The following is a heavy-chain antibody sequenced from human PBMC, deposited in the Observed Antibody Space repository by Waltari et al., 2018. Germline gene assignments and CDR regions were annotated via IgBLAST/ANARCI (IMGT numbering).Heavy chain of an antibody. CDR3: ARVRELLGYYYYMDV. CDR1: GYSISSGYY. D-gene: IGHD1-26*01. Sequence: QVQLQESGPGLVKPSETLSLTCAVSGYSISSGYYWGWIRQPPGKGLEWIGSIYHSGSTYYNPSLKSRVTISVDTSKNQFSLKLSSVTAADTAVYYCARVRELLGYYYYMDVWGKGTTVTVSS. J-gene: IGHJ6*03. V-gene: IGHV4-38-2*01. CDR2: IYHSGST.